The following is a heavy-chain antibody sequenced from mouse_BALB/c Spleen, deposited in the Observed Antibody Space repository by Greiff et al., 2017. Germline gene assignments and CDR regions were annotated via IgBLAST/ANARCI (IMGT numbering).Heavy chain of an antibody. J-gene: IGHJ3*01. D-gene: IGHD2-4*01. CDR3: TRSPYDYDEAWFAY. Sequence: VQLQQSGAELVRPGASVKLSCKASGYTFTSYWINWVKQRPGQGLEWIGNIYPSDSYTNYNQKFKDKATLTVDKSSSTAYMQLSSPTSEDSAVYYCTRSPYDYDEAWFAYWGQGTLVTVSA. CDR1: GYTFTSYW. V-gene: IGHV1-69*02. CDR2: IYPSDSYT.